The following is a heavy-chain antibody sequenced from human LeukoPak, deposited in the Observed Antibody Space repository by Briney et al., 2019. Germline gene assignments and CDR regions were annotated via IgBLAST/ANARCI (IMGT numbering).Heavy chain of an antibody. D-gene: IGHD6-13*01. CDR3: ARDQGEELIAGAQLGDY. CDR2: IWYDGSNK. Sequence: GRSLRLSCAASGFTFSSYGMHWVRQGPGKGLEWVAFIWYDGSNKEYADSVKGRFTISRDNSKSTLYLQLNSLRAEDTAVYYCARDQGEELIAGAQLGDYWGQGTLVTVSS. J-gene: IGHJ4*02. CDR1: GFTFSSYG. V-gene: IGHV3-33*01.